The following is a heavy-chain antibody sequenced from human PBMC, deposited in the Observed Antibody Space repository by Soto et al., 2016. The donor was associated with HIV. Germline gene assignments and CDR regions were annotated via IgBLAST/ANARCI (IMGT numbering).Heavy chain of an antibody. D-gene: IGHD6-13*01. CDR2: INWSGART. CDR1: GFKFEDCG. Sequence: EAQLVESGGGVVRPGGSLRLSCVGSGFKFEDCGMSWVRQVPGKGLEWVSGINWSGARTGYTDSVKGRFNISRDNTKNSLYLQMNNLRVDDTAFFFCARDVLAAAGNSLGTTFDLWGQGAMVTISS. J-gene: IGHJ3*01. V-gene: IGHV3-20*04. CDR3: ARDVLAAAGNSLGTTFDL.